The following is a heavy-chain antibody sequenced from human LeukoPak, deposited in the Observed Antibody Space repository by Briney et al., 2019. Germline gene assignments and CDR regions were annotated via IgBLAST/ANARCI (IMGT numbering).Heavy chain of an antibody. V-gene: IGHV4-30-4*01. CDR3: ARVRYFDWLFDY. Sequence: SETLSLTCTVSGGSISSGDYYWSWIRQPPGKGLEWIGYIYYSGSTYYNPSLESRVTISVDTSKNQFSLKLSSVTAADTAVYYCARVRYFDWLFDYWGQGTLVTVSS. J-gene: IGHJ4*02. D-gene: IGHD3-9*01. CDR1: GGSISSGDYY. CDR2: IYYSGST.